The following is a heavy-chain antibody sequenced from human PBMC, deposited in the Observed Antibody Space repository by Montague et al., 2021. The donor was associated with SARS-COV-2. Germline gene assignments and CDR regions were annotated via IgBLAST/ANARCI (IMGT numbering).Heavy chain of an antibody. CDR3: ARISYGPGMGFDY. CDR1: GFPLSTSGMC. CDR2: IDWDDDK. J-gene: IGHJ4*02. V-gene: IGHV2-70*11. Sequence: PALVKPTQTLTLTCTFSGFPLSTSGMCVSWIRQPPGKALEWLARIDWDDDKYYSTSLKTRLTISKDTSKNQVVLTMTNVAPVDTTTYYCARISYGPGMGFDYWGQGTLVTVSS. D-gene: IGHD3-10*01.